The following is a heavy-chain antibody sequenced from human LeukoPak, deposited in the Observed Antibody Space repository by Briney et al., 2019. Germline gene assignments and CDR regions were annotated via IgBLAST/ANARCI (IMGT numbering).Heavy chain of an antibody. CDR1: GFTFSDYG. V-gene: IGHV3-21*01. CDR3: AREYCSGGSCYNDAFDI. J-gene: IGHJ3*02. D-gene: IGHD2-15*01. Sequence: GESLRLSCAASGFTFSDYGMHWVRQAPGKGLEWVSSISSSSSYIYYADSVKGRFTISRDNAKNSLYLQMNSLRAEDTAVYYCAREYCSGGSCYNDAFDIWGQGTMVTVSS. CDR2: ISSSSSYI.